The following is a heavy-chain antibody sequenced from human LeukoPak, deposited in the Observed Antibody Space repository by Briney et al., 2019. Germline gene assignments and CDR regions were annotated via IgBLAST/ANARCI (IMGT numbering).Heavy chain of an antibody. V-gene: IGHV3-30*02. Sequence: GGSLRLSCAASGFTFSSYGMHWVRQAPGKGLEWVAFIRYDGSNKYYADSVKGRFTISRDNSKNTLYLQMNSLRAEDTAVYYCAKIDAEGSYPYDYWGQGTLVTVSS. D-gene: IGHD1-26*01. CDR2: IRYDGSNK. CDR3: AKIDAEGSYPYDY. J-gene: IGHJ4*02. CDR1: GFTFSSYG.